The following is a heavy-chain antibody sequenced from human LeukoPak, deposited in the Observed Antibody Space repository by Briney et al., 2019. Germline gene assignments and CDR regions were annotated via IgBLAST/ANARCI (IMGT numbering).Heavy chain of an antibody. Sequence: SETLSLTCVVSGGSFSTYYWSWVRQPPGKGLEWIGYIYYSGRTNYNPSLKNRVTISLDTSKNQFSLRLSSVTAADTAVYYCARGFDYGDYGGWFDPWGQGTLVTVSS. CDR1: GGSFSTYY. CDR3: ARGFDYGDYGGWFDP. D-gene: IGHD4-17*01. CDR2: IYYSGRT. V-gene: IGHV4-59*01. J-gene: IGHJ5*02.